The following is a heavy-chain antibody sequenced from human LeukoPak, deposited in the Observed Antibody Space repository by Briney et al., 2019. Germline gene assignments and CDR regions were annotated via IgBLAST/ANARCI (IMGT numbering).Heavy chain of an antibody. CDR3: ARDQGSMKVVRTPNWYFDL. CDR2: INQDGSEM. V-gene: IGHV3-7*01. D-gene: IGHD3-22*01. CDR1: GFTFINYW. J-gene: IGHJ2*01. Sequence: GGSLRLSCAASGFTFINYWMSWVRAAPGKGLEWLAKINQDGSEMYYVDSVKGRCTISKDNGKNSLSLQINSLRADDTAVYYCARDQGSMKVVRTPNWYFDLWGRGTLVTVSS.